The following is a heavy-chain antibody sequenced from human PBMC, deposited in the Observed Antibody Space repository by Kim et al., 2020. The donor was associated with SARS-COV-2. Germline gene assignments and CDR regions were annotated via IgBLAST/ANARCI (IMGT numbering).Heavy chain of an antibody. CDR1: GFTFSSYA. V-gene: IGHV3-23*01. J-gene: IGHJ4*02. D-gene: IGHD4-17*01. CDR3: VKDYGDNPLDY. CDR2: INGNGGRI. Sequence: GGSLRLSCAASGFTFSSYAMSWVRQAPGKGLQWVSGINGNGGRIYYADSVKGRFTISRDNSKNTLYLQMNSLRAEDTAVYYCVKDYGDNPLDYWGQGTLVTVSS.